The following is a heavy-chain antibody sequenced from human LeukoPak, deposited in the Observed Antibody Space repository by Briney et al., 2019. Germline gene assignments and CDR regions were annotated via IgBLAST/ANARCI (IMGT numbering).Heavy chain of an antibody. D-gene: IGHD5/OR15-5a*01. V-gene: IGHV3-13*01. CDR2: IGIAGDT. CDR1: GFTFSRYD. CDR3: IRGGIQVSGIDVFDI. J-gene: IGHJ3*02. Sequence: GGSLRLSCAASGFTFSRYDMHWVRQAPGRGLEWVSAIGIAGDTYYPDSVKGRFTISRENAKNSMYLQMNSLKDGDTAVYYCIRGGIQVSGIDVFDIWGQGTMVTVSS.